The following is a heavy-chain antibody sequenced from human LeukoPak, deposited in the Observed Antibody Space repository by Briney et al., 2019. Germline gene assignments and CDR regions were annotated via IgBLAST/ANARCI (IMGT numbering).Heavy chain of an antibody. CDR3: AKESGKFDY. CDR1: GFTFSSYW. V-gene: IGHV3-74*01. CDR2: INNDGSST. J-gene: IGHJ4*02. Sequence: PGGSLRLSCAASGFTFSSYWMHWVRQAPGKGLVWVSRINNDGSSTSYADSVKGRFSISRDNSKNSLYLQMNSLRSEDTAMYYCAKESGKFDYWGQGTLVAVSS.